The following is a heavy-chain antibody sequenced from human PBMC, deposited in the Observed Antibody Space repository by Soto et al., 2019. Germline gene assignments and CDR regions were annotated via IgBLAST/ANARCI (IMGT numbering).Heavy chain of an antibody. D-gene: IGHD3-10*01. V-gene: IGHV3-23*01. CDR3: ANARYYYGSGSYYKNPPDY. CDR2: ISGSGGST. Sequence: EVQLLESGGGLVQPGGSLRLSCAASGFTFSSYAMSWVRQAPGKGVEWVSAISGSGGSTYYADSVKGRFTISRDNSKNTLYLQMNSLRAEDTAVYYCANARYYYGSGSYYKNPPDYWGQGTLVTVSS. CDR1: GFTFSSYA. J-gene: IGHJ4*02.